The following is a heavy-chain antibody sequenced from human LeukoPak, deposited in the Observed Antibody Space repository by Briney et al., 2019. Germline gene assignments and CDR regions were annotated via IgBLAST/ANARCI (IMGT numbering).Heavy chain of an antibody. CDR1: GFTVSSNY. CDR2: IYSGGST. Sequence: GGSLRLSCAASGFTVSSNYMSWVRQAPGKGLEWVSVIYSGGSTYYADSVKGRFTISRDNSKNTLYLQMNSLRAEDTAVYYCARDLLEAVAGTVYYYFTDVWGKGTTVTVSS. V-gene: IGHV3-53*01. D-gene: IGHD6-19*01. J-gene: IGHJ6*03. CDR3: ARDLLEAVAGTVYYYFTDV.